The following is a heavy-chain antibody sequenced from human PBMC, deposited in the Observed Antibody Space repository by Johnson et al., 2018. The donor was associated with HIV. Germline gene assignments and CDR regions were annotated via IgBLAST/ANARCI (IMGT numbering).Heavy chain of an antibody. D-gene: IGHD6-19*01. V-gene: IGHV3-23*01. CDR1: GFTFSSYA. J-gene: IGHJ3*02. CDR2: ISGSGGST. Sequence: VQLLESGGGVVRPGGSLRLSCAASGFTFSSYAMSWVRQAPGKGLEWVSAISGSGGSTYYADSVKGRFTISRDNSKNTLYLQMNSLRAEDTAVYYCARYSSGWYGAFDIWGQGTMVTVSS. CDR3: ARYSSGWYGAFDI.